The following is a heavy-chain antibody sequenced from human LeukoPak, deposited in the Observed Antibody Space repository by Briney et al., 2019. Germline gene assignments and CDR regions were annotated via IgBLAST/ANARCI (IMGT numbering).Heavy chain of an antibody. CDR1: GGSFSGYY. Sequence: SETLSHTCAVYGGSFSGYYWSWIRQPPGKGLEWIGEINHSGSTNYNPSLKSRVTISVDTSKNQFSLKLSSVTAADTAVYYCARATTAAYYYYGMDVWGQGTTVTVSS. J-gene: IGHJ6*02. CDR2: INHSGST. D-gene: IGHD4-17*01. CDR3: ARATTAAYYYYGMDV. V-gene: IGHV4-34*01.